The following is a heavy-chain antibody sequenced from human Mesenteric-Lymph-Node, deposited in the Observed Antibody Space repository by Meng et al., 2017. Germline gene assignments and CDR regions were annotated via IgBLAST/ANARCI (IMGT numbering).Heavy chain of an antibody. CDR3: ARHHHSPTFDY. J-gene: IGHJ4*02. Sequence: LLCPWSGPGLVKPSGPPSPPGTVSGGSISSSSYYWAWIRQPPGGGLGWIGSVVYSGTTYYTSSLKSRVSISVDTSKNQFSLKLSSVTAADTAVYYCARHHHSPTFDYWGQGTLVTVSS. CDR2: VVYSGTT. D-gene: IGHD1-14*01. V-gene: IGHV4-39*01. CDR1: GGSISSSSYY.